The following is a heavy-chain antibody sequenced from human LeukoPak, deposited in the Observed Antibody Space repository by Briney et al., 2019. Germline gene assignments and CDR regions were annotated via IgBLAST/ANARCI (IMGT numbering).Heavy chain of an antibody. V-gene: IGHV3-7*01. CDR1: GFSFGSYW. D-gene: IGHD4-17*01. Sequence: GGSLRLSCAASGFSFGSYWMSWVRQAPGKGLEWVANIKQDGSEKYYVDSVKGRFTISRDNAKNSLYLQMNSLRAEDTAVYYCASWAHDYGFDYWGQGTLVTVSS. CDR2: IKQDGSEK. J-gene: IGHJ4*02. CDR3: ASWAHDYGFDY.